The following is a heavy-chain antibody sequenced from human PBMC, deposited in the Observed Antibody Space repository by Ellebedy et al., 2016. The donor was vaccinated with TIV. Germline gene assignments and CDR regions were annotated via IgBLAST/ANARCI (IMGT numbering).Heavy chain of an antibody. D-gene: IGHD7-27*01. CDR3: ARDMAWGNERVIDAFDI. V-gene: IGHV3-48*04. CDR2: ISGSTITS. J-gene: IGHJ3*02. CDR1: GFTFTPYS. Sequence: GESLKISCTASGFTFTPYSMNWVRQAPGKGLEWLSYISGSTITSYYADSVKGRFTISIDNAKNSMFLQMNDLGGEDTAVYFCARDMAWGNERVIDAFDIWGHGTLVSVSS.